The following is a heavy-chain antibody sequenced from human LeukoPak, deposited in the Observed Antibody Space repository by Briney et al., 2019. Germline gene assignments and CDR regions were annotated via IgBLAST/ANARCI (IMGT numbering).Heavy chain of an antibody. Sequence: PGGSLRLSCAASGFTFSSYSMNWVRQAPGKGLEWVSSISSSSSYIYYADSVKGRFTISRDNAKNSLYLQMNSLRAEDTAVYYCAPHRGGSSPFDYWGQGTLVTVSS. CDR1: GFTFSSYS. D-gene: IGHD6-6*01. J-gene: IGHJ4*02. CDR2: ISSSSSYI. V-gene: IGHV3-21*01. CDR3: APHRGGSSPFDY.